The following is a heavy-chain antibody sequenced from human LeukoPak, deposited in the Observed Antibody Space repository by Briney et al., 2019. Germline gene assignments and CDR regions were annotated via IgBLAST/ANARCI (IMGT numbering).Heavy chain of an antibody. Sequence: GGSLRLSCAASGFTFSCFAMSWVRQAPGKGLEWGAAISGCGGSTYNADSVKGRFTISRDNSKTTLYLQMHSLRAEDTAVSSCEKAPVGYYYDSSSDRYFDYWGQGTLVTVSS. CDR3: EKAPVGYYYDSSSDRYFDY. CDR2: ISGCGGST. D-gene: IGHD3-22*01. CDR1: GFTFSCFA. J-gene: IGHJ4*02. V-gene: IGHV3-23*01.